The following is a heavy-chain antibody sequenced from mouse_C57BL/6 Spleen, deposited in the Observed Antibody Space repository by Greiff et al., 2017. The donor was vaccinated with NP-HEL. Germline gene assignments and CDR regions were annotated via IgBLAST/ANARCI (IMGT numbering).Heavy chain of an antibody. V-gene: IGHV5-17*01. CDR1: GFTFSDYG. CDR3: ARTFDGYYVDYFDY. CDR2: ISSGSSTI. D-gene: IGHD2-3*01. J-gene: IGHJ2*01. Sequence: EVQRVESGGGLVKPGGSLKLSCAASGFTFSDYGMHWVRQAPEKGLEWVAYISSGSSTIYYADTVKGRFTISRDNAKNTLFLQMTSLRSEDTAMYYCARTFDGYYVDYFDYWGQGTTLTVSS.